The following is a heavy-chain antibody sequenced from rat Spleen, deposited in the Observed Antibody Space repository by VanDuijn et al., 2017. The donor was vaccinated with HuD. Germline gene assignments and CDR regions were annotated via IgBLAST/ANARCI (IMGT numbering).Heavy chain of an antibody. V-gene: IGHV5-29*01. D-gene: IGHD1-3*01. Sequence: EVQLVESGGGLVQPGRSMKLSCAASGFTFSNYDMAWVRQAPTKGLEWVASISYDGISTFYRDSVRGRFTISSDDAKTTLYLQMDSLRSEDTATYYCARHELSHFFDDWGQGVMVTVSS. CDR2: ISYDGIST. CDR3: ARHELSHFFDD. CDR1: GFTFSNYD. J-gene: IGHJ2*01.